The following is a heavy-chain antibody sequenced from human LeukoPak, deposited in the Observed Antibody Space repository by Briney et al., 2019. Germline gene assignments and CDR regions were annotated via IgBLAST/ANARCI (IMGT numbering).Heavy chain of an antibody. D-gene: IGHD2-21*02. Sequence: GGSLRLSCAASGFIFSSYAMSWVRQAPGKGLEWVSAISGSGGSTYYADSVKGRFTISRDNSKNTLYLQMNSLRAEDTAVYYCAKDRDQPLLFDYWGQGTLVTVSS. V-gene: IGHV3-23*01. CDR2: ISGSGGST. J-gene: IGHJ4*02. CDR1: GFIFSSYA. CDR3: AKDRDQPLLFDY.